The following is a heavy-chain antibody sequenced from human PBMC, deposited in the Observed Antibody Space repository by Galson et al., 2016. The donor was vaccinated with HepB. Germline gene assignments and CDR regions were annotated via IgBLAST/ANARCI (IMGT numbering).Heavy chain of an antibody. D-gene: IGHD7-27*01. J-gene: IGHJ4*02. CDR1: GYIFTSFS. V-gene: IGHV7-4-1*02. CDR3: ACGSLITGARGADF. Sequence: SCKASGYIFTSFSINWVRQAPGQGLEWMGRINTNTGTPTYAPGLTGQFVFSLDTSVSTAFLHISSLRPDDTATYYCACGSLITGARGADFWGQGTLVTVSS. CDR2: INTNTGTP.